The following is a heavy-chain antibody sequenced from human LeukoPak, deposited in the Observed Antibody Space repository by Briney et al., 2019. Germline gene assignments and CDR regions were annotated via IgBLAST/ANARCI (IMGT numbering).Heavy chain of an antibody. V-gene: IGHV3-23*01. CDR3: ARGIAAAGNDYYYYMDV. CDR2: ISGSGDST. J-gene: IGHJ6*03. D-gene: IGHD6-13*01. CDR1: GFTLRSYV. Sequence: GGSLRLSCVASGFTLRSYVMNWVRQTPGKGLEWVSSISGSGDSTFYADSVKGRFTISRDNAKNSLYLQMNSLRAEDTAVYYCARGIAAAGNDYYYYMDVWGKGTTVTISS.